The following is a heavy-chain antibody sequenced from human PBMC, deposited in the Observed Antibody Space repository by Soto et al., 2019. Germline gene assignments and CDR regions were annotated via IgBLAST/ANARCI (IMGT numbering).Heavy chain of an antibody. V-gene: IGHV1-18*01. Sequence: QVQLVQSGAEVKKPGASVKVSCKASGYTFTSYGISWVRQAPGQGLEWMGWISAYNGNTNYAQKLQGRVTMTTDTSTSTAYMELRSLRSDDTAVYYCARVMGIVVVVASTWWFDPWGQGTLVTVSS. CDR2: ISAYNGNT. J-gene: IGHJ5*02. CDR1: GYTFTSYG. D-gene: IGHD2-15*01. CDR3: ARVMGIVVVVASTWWFDP.